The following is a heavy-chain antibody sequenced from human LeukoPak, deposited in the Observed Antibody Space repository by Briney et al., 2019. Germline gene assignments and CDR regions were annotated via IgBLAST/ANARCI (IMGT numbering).Heavy chain of an antibody. Sequence: ASVKVSCKASGHTFTSYDINWVRQATGQGLEWMGWMNPNSGNTAYAQKFQGRVTMTRNTSISTAYMELSSLRSEDTAVYYCARDLVSKDHLFPFDYWGQGTLVTVSS. CDR1: GHTFTSYD. V-gene: IGHV1-8*02. CDR3: ARDLVSKDHLFPFDY. CDR2: MNPNSGNT. J-gene: IGHJ4*02. D-gene: IGHD2-21*01.